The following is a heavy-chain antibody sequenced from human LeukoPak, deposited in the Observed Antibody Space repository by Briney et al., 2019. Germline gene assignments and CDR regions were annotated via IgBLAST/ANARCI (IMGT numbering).Heavy chain of an antibody. V-gene: IGHV4-39*01. J-gene: IGHJ5*02. Sequence: SETLSLTCTVSGGSISSSSYYWGWIRQPPGKGLEWIGSIYYSGSTYNNPSLKSRVTISVDTSKNQFSLKLSSVTAADTAVYYCASRIAVAGTVGFDPWGQGTLVTVSS. CDR2: IYYSGST. CDR3: ASRIAVAGTVGFDP. D-gene: IGHD6-19*01. CDR1: GGSISSSSYY.